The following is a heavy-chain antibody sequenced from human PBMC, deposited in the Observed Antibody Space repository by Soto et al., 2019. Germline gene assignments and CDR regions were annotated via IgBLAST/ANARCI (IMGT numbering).Heavy chain of an antibody. V-gene: IGHV3-53*01. J-gene: IGHJ4*02. D-gene: IGHD2-15*01. CDR2: MYSDGTT. CDR3: ARSPYCGTESNSGYFDY. CDR1: GFLVSRNY. Sequence: EVQLVESGGGLVQPGGSLRLSCEASGFLVSRNYMTWVRQAPGKGLDWVSGMYSDGTTLYVESVKGRFSISRDNSKNTVYLQMSRLTAEDTAVYYCARSPYCGTESNSGYFDYWGQGPLVPASS.